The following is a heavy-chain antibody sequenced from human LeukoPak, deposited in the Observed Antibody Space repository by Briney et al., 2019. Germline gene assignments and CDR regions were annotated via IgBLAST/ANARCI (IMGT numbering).Heavy chain of an antibody. CDR2: IYSGGST. CDR3: ASRYCSGGSCPYYYYYYMDV. CDR1: GFTFSNAW. Sequence: GGSLRLSCAASGFTFSNAWMSWVRQAPGKGLEWVSLIYSGGSTYYADSVKGRFTISRDNSKNTLYLQMNSLRAEDTAVYYCASRYCSGGSCPYYYYYYMDVWGKGTTVTVSS. V-gene: IGHV3-66*01. J-gene: IGHJ6*03. D-gene: IGHD2-15*01.